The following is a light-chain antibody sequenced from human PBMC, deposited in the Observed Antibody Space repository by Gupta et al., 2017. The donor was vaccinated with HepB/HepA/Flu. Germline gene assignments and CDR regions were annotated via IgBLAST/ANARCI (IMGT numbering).Light chain of an antibody. CDR3: QVWDSSSDHSVV. CDR2: YDS. CDR1: NIGRKS. J-gene: IGLJ2*01. V-gene: IGLV3-21*04. Sequence: SYVLTQPPSVSVAPGQTARITCGGNNIGRKSVHWYQQKPGQAPVLVIYYDSDRPSGIPERFSGSNSGNTATLTISRVEAGDEADYYCQVWDSSSDHSVVFGGGTKLTVL.